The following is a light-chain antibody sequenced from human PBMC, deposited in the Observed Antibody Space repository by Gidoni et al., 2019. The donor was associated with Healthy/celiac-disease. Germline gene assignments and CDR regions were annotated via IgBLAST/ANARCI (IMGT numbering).Light chain of an antibody. Sequence: ETGSTQSPGTLSVSPGERATLACRASQSVSSSYLAWYQQKPGQAPRLLIYGASSRATGIPDRFLGSGSGTDFTLTISRLEPAAFAVYYCQQYGSSLIFTFGPGTKVDIK. CDR3: QQYGSSLIFT. CDR1: QSVSSSY. J-gene: IGKJ3*01. V-gene: IGKV3-20*01. CDR2: GAS.